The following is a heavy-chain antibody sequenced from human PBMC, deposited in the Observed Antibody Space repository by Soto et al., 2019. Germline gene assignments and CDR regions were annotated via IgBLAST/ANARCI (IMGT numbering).Heavy chain of an antibody. CDR2: ISSSAGGT. D-gene: IGHD1-26*01. Sequence: LRLSCAASGFTFSSFPLSWVRQAPGKGLEWVSAISSSAGGTYYADSVKGRFTISRDNSKNTLFLQMNSLRAEDTAVYYCAKPLLDVGATWGDAFDIWGQGTLVTASS. J-gene: IGHJ3*02. V-gene: IGHV3-23*01. CDR3: AKPLLDVGATWGDAFDI. CDR1: GFTFSSFP.